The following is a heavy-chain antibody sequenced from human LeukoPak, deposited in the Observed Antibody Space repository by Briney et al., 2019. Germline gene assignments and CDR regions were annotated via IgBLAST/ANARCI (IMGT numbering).Heavy chain of an antibody. CDR1: GFTFSSHG. V-gene: IGHV3-33*01. D-gene: IGHD3-22*01. CDR2: IWYDGSEK. J-gene: IGHJ4*02. Sequence: PGGSLRLSCVASGFTFSSHGMHWVRQAPGKGLEWVSIIWYDGSEKYYADSVKGRFTISRDNSKNTVYLQMSSLRAEDTAVYYCARDGGYHSSGPFDYWGQGTLVTVSS. CDR3: ARDGGYHSSGPFDY.